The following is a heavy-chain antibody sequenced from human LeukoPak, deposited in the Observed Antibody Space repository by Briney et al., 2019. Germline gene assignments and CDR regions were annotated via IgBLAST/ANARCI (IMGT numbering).Heavy chain of an antibody. V-gene: IGHV3-73*01. CDR2: IRSKANNYAT. CDR1: GFTFSASA. J-gene: IGHJ5*02. Sequence: GGSLRLSCTASGFTFSASAMPWVRQASGKGLEWVGRIRSKANNYATAYAASVNGRFTISRDDSKNTAYLQMNSLKGEDSAAYYCIRPMGSSTWFDPWGQGTLVTVSS. D-gene: IGHD1-26*01. CDR3: IRPMGSSTWFDP.